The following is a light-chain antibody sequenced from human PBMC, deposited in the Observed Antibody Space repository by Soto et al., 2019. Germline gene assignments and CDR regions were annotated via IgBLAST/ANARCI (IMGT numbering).Light chain of an antibody. J-gene: IGLJ3*02. Sequence: QPVLTQSPSASASLGASVKLTCSLSSGHSRYAIAWHQQQPEKGPRYLMKVNSDGSHNKGDGIPDRFSGSSSGAERYLTISSLQSEDEADYYCQTWGTGIPRVFGGGTKRTVL. CDR1: SGHSRYA. CDR2: VNSDGSH. CDR3: QTWGTGIPRV. V-gene: IGLV4-69*01.